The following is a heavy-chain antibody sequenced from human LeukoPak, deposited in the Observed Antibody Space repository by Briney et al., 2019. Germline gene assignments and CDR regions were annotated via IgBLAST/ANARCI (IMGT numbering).Heavy chain of an antibody. D-gene: IGHD2/OR15-2a*01. CDR3: ARVSFCPRCHFDY. J-gene: IGHJ4*02. V-gene: IGHV3-74*03. Sequence: GGSLRLSCAASGFSFSSYWMHWVRHAPGKGLVWVARISSDGSSALSADSVRGRFTISRDNADNTLYLQLNSLRAEDTAVYYCARVSFCPRCHFDYWGQGTLVTVSS. CDR2: ISSDGSSA. CDR1: GFSFSSYW.